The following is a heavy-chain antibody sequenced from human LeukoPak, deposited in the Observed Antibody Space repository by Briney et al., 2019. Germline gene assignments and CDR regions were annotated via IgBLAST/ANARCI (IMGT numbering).Heavy chain of an antibody. CDR3: ARDRVGATDYFDY. CDR1: GFTFSSYA. J-gene: IGHJ4*02. D-gene: IGHD1-26*01. Sequence: GGSLRLSCAASGFTFSSYAMHWVRQAPGKGLEWVAVISYDGSNKYYADSVKGRFTISRDNSKNTLYLQMNSLRAEDTAAYYCARDRVGATDYFDYWGQGTLVTVSS. CDR2: ISYDGSNK. V-gene: IGHV3-30-3*01.